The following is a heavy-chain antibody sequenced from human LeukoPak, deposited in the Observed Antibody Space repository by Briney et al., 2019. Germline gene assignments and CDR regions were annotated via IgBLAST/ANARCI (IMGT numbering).Heavy chain of an antibody. D-gene: IGHD1-14*01. CDR3: ARDHNDLDAFDV. CDR1: KFSVSNYY. Sequence: GSLRLSCTASKFSVSNYYISWVRQAPGKGLEWVSVIYTGGYTYYADAVQGRFTISRDLSQNTVFLHMNSLRAEDTALYYCARDHNDLDAFDVWGQGTMVTVSS. V-gene: IGHV3-66*02. CDR2: IYTGGYT. J-gene: IGHJ3*01.